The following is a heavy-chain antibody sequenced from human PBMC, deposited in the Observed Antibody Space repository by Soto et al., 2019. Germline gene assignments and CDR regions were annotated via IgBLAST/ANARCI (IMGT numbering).Heavy chain of an antibody. J-gene: IGHJ4*02. Sequence: QITLKESGPTLVKPTQTLTLTCTFSGFSLSTRGVGVGWIRQPPGKALEWLARIYWDDDKRYSPSLKSRLTIXXDTSKNQVVLTLTNMDPVDTATYYCAHYDYGGLVYWGQGALVTVSS. D-gene: IGHD4-17*01. V-gene: IGHV2-5*02. CDR2: IYWDDDK. CDR3: AHYDYGGLVY. CDR1: GFSLSTRGVG.